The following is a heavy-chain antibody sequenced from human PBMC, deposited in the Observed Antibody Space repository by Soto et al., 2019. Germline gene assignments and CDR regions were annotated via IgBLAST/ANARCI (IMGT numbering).Heavy chain of an antibody. V-gene: IGHV4-30-2*01. CDR3: ARGQWAAAQR. J-gene: IGHJ4*02. Sequence: QLQLQESGSGLVKPSQTLSLTCAVSGGSISSGGYSWSWIRQPPGKGLEWIGYIYYSGSTYYNPSLKSRVTITVDTSKIQSSLKQSSVTAAYTAAYYWARGQWAAAQRCGQATMGTVCS. CDR2: IYYSGST. CDR1: GGSISSGGYS. D-gene: IGHD2-2*01.